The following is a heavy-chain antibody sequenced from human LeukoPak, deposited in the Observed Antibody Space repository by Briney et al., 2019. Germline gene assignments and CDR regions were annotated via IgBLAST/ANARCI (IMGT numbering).Heavy chain of an antibody. J-gene: IGHJ4*02. V-gene: IGHV3-7*01. CDR1: GFTFSSFW. CDR3: ARDRKTLY. Sequence: PGGSLRLSCAASGFTFSSFWMSWVRQAPGKGLEWAANIKQDGSEKYYVDSVKGRFTISRDNAKNSLYLQMDSLRDEDTAVYYCARDRKTLYWGQGTLVTVSS. CDR2: IKQDGSEK.